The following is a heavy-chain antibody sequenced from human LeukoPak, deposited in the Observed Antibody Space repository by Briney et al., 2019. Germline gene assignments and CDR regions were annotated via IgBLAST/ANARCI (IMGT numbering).Heavy chain of an antibody. CDR3: ARVSVGATRYYFDY. CDR2: INHSGST. V-gene: IGHV4-34*01. Sequence: SETLSLTCAVYGGSFSGYYWSWLRQPPGEGLEWTGEINHSGSTNYNPSLKSRVTISVVTSKNQFSLKLSSVTAADTAVYYCARVSVGATRYYFDYWGQGTLVTVSS. CDR1: GGSFSGYY. D-gene: IGHD1-26*01. J-gene: IGHJ4*02.